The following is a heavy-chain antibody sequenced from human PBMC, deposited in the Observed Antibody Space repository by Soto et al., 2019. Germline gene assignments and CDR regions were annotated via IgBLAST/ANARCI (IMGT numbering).Heavy chain of an antibody. V-gene: IGHV1-69*01. J-gene: IGHJ6*02. D-gene: IGHD2-21*02. CDR3: ARAYCGGDCTRSYYYYGMDV. Sequence: QVQLVQSGAEVKKPGSSVKVSCKASGGTFNNYAISWVRQAPGQGLEWMGGIIPIFGAAHYAQKFQGRVTSTADESTSTSYVEVSSVRSEDTAVYYCARAYCGGDCTRSYYYYGMDVWGQGTTVSVPS. CDR2: IIPIFGAA. CDR1: GGTFNNYA.